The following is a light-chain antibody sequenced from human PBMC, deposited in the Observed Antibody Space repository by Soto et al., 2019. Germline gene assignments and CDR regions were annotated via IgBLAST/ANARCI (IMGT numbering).Light chain of an antibody. V-gene: IGLV2-14*01. CDR2: KVS. J-gene: IGLJ1*01. CDR3: NSYTSSSTLV. CDR1: SSDVGGYNY. Sequence: QSALTQPASVSGSPGQSITISCTGTSSDVGGYNYVSWYQQYPGKAPKLMLYKVSNRPSGVSYRFSGSKSGNTASLTISGLQAEDEADYYCNSYTSSSTLVFGTGTKLTVL.